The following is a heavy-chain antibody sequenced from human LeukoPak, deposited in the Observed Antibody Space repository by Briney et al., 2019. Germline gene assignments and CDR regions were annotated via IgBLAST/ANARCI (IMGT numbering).Heavy chain of an antibody. V-gene: IGHV3-30-3*01. CDR3: ARVLVPYYDSSGPWY. CDR2: ISYDGSNK. D-gene: IGHD3-22*01. CDR1: GFTFSSYA. J-gene: IGHJ4*02. Sequence: GRSLRLSCAASGFTFSSYAMYWVRQAPGKGLEWVAVISYDGSNKYYADSVKGRFTISRDNSKNTLYLQMNSLRAKDTAVYYCARVLVPYYDSSGPWYWGQGTLVTVSS.